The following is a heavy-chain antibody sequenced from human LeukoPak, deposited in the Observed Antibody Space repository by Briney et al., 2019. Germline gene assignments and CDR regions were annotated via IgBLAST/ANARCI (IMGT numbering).Heavy chain of an antibody. CDR1: GFTFSDYY. J-gene: IGHJ5*02. Sequence: GGSLRLSCAASGFTFSDYYMSWIRQAPGKGLEWVSYISYNGQRIFYADSVKGRFTISRDNAKNSLYLQMNSLRAEDTAVYYCARPVRGVIGYWFDPWGQGTLVTVSS. CDR2: ISYNGQRI. V-gene: IGHV3-11*04. D-gene: IGHD3-10*01. CDR3: ARPVRGVIGYWFDP.